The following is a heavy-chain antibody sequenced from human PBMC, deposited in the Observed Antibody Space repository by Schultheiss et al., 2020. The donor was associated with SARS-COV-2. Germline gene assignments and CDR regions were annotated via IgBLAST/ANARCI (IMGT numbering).Heavy chain of an antibody. CDR3: AREGIVVVPAARGPFDY. V-gene: IGHV3-64*04. J-gene: IGHJ4*02. Sequence: GGSLRLSCSASGFTFSSYAMHWVRQAPGKGLEYVSAISSNGGSTYYADSVKGRFTISRDNSKNTLYLQMNSLRAEDTAVYYCAREGIVVVPAARGPFDYWGQGTLVTVSS. CDR2: ISSNGGST. CDR1: GFTFSSYA. D-gene: IGHD2-2*01.